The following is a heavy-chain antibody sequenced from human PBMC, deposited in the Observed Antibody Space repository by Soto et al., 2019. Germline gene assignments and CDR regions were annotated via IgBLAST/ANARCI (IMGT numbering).Heavy chain of an antibody. CDR2: IIPLFGTA. J-gene: IGHJ2*01. V-gene: IGHV1-69*12. D-gene: IGHD2-15*01. Sequence: QVQLVQSGAEVKKPGSSVKVSCKASGGTFSSYAISWVRQAPGQGLEWMGGIIPLFGTANYAQKFQGRVTITADESTSTAYRELSSLRSEDTAVYYCARAGGGNEDYWYFDLWCRGTLVTVSS. CDR3: ARAGGGNEDYWYFDL. CDR1: GGTFSSYA.